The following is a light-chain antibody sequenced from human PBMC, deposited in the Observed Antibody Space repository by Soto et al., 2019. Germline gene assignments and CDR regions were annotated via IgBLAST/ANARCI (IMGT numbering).Light chain of an antibody. CDR2: DNS. V-gene: IGLV2-11*01. CDR3: CSYAPICYV. CDR1: TIDVDSSNY. J-gene: IGLJ1*01. Sequence: QSALTQPRSVSGSPGQSVTLSCTGPTIDVDSSNYVSWYRQHPGKAPKLMIYDNSQRPSGVPDRFSGSKSGSTASLTISGLQAEDESDYYCCSYAPICYVFGTGTKLTVL.